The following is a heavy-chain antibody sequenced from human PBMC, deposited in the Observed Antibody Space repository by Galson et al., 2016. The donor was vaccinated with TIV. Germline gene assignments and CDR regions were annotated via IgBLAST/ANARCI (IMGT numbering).Heavy chain of an antibody. D-gene: IGHD3-22*01. CDR3: AGVKYDSSGFYFNWFDP. Sequence: SLRLSCAASGFTFSSDWMHWVRQGPGKGLVWVSRINSDGSRTNYADSVKGRFTISRDNAKNTLYLQMNSLIAEDTAVYYGAGVKYDSSGFYFNWFDPWGQGALVTVSS. V-gene: IGHV3-74*01. CDR1: GFTFSSDW. J-gene: IGHJ5*02. CDR2: INSDGSRT.